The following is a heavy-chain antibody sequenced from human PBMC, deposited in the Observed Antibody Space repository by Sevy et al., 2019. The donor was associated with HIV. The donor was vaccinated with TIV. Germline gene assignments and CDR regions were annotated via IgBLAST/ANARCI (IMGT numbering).Heavy chain of an antibody. J-gene: IGHJ6*02. V-gene: IGHV3-21*01. CDR3: ARDGDCSGGSCYASVYYYYYGMDV. Sequence: GGSLRLSCSASGFAFSAYWMVWVRQGPGKGLEWVSSISSSSSYIYYADSVKGRFTISRDNAKNSLYLQMNSLRAEDTAVYYCARDGDCSGGSCYASVYYYYYGMDVWGQGTTVTVSS. CDR1: GFAFSAYW. D-gene: IGHD2-15*01. CDR2: ISSSSSYI.